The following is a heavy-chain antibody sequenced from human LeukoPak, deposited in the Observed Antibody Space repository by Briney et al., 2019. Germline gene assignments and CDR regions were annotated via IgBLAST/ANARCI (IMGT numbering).Heavy chain of an antibody. CDR1: GFTFSSYA. Sequence: GGSLRLSCAASGFTFSSYAMHWVRQAPGKGLEWVAVISYDGSDKYYADSVKGRFTISRDNSKNTLYLQMNSLRAEDTAVYYCAREAAAGQGYFDYWGQGTLVTVSS. CDR3: AREAAAGQGYFDY. V-gene: IGHV3-30-3*01. CDR2: ISYDGSDK. D-gene: IGHD6-13*01. J-gene: IGHJ4*02.